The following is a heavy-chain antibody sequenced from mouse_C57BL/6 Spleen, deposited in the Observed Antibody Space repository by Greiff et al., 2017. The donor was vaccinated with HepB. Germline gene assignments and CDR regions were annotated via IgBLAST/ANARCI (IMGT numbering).Heavy chain of an antibody. Sequence: VQLQQSGAELVRPGSSVKLSCKASGYTFTSYWMDWVKQRPGQGLEWIGNIYPSDSETHYNQKFKDKATLTVDKSSSTAYMQLSSLTSEDSAVYYCARRYYGSSYGGFDYWGQGTTLTVSS. CDR1: GYTFTSYW. CDR2: IYPSDSET. J-gene: IGHJ2*01. V-gene: IGHV1-61*01. D-gene: IGHD1-1*01. CDR3: ARRYYGSSYGGFDY.